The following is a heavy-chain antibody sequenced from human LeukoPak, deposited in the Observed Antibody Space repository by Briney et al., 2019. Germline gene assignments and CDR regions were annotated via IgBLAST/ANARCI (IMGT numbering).Heavy chain of an antibody. J-gene: IGHJ4*02. CDR2: ISASGGRT. CDR3: ASWAGVGTSSWYFGPFDY. V-gene: IGHV3-23*01. CDR1: GLIFSNYA. D-gene: IGHD6-13*01. Sequence: GGALRLSCATSGLIFSNYAMNWVRQAPGEGLEWGSLISASGGRTYYADSVKGRFTVSRDNSRNTVSLQMNSLRAEDSAVYYCASWAGVGTSSWYFGPFDYWGQGTLVTVSS.